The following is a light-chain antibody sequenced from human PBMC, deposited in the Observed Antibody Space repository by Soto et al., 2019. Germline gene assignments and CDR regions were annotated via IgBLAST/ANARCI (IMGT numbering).Light chain of an antibody. V-gene: IGLV4-69*01. CDR3: QTWGTGIEV. CDR1: SGHSSYT. J-gene: IGLJ2*01. Sequence: QPVLTQSPSASASLGASVKLTCTLSSGHSSYTIAWHQLQPETGPRYLMTLNSDGSHSKGDGIPDRFSGSSSGAERYLSISSLQSEDEADYYCQTWGTGIEVFGGGTKLTVL. CDR2: LNSDGSH.